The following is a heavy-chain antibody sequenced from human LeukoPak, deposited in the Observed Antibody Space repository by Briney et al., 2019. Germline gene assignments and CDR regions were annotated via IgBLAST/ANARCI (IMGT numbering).Heavy chain of an antibody. D-gene: IGHD4-17*01. CDR1: GGSISSGSYY. V-gene: IGHV4-61*01. CDR3: ARGVATTVTY. Sequence: SETLSLTCTVSGGSISSGSYYWSWIRQPPGKGLEWIGYIYYSGSTNYNPSLKSRVTISVDTSKNQFSLKLSSVTAADTAVYYCARGVATTVTYWGQGTLVTVSS. J-gene: IGHJ4*02. CDR2: IYYSGST.